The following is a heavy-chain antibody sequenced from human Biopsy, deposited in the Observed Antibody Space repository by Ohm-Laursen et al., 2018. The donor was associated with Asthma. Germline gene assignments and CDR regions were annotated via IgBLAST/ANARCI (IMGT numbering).Heavy chain of an antibody. V-gene: IGHV3-33*05. Sequence: RSLRLSCTASGFTFSSYGMGWVRQAPGKGLEWVALMSYDRSIKDYADSVKGRFTISRDNSMNTLYLHMNSLRVEDTAVYYCARGLDYSGRSGFDYWGQGTLVTVSS. CDR1: GFTFSSYG. CDR2: MSYDRSIK. J-gene: IGHJ4*02. CDR3: ARGLDYSGRSGFDY. D-gene: IGHD3-10*01.